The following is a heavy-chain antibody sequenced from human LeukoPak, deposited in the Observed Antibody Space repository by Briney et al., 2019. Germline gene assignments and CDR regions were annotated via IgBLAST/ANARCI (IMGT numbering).Heavy chain of an antibody. CDR1: GGSISSYY. J-gene: IGHJ4*02. Sequence: SETLSLTCTVSGGSISSYYWSWIRQPPGKGLEWIGYIYYSGSTNYNPSLKSRVTISVDTSKNQFYLKLSSVTAADTAVYYCARSRYFDWLYIFDYWGQGTLVTVSS. CDR2: IYYSGST. V-gene: IGHV4-59*01. D-gene: IGHD3-9*01. CDR3: ARSRYFDWLYIFDY.